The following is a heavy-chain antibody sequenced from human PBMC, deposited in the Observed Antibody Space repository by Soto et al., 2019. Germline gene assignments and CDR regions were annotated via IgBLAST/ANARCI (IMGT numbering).Heavy chain of an antibody. CDR2: INHSGST. D-gene: IGHD2-8*02. V-gene: IGHV4-34*01. CDR3: ARDKITGLFDY. CDR1: GGTFSGYY. J-gene: IGHJ4*02. Sequence: PSETLSLTCAVYGGTFSGYYWTWIRQPPGTGLEWIGEINHSGSTNYNPSLKSRVTISVDTSKNQFSLKLTSVTAADTAVYYCARDKITGLFDYWGQGTLVTVSS.